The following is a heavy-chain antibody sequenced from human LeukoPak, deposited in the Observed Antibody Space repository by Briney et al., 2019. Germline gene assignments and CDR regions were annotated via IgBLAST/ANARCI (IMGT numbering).Heavy chain of an antibody. Sequence: GGTLRLSCAASGFTFSSYGMSWVRQAPGKGLEWVSAISGSGGSTYYADSVKGRFTISRDNAKNSLYLQMNSLRAEDTAVYYCASRVSSTSCYVDYWGQGTLVTVSS. D-gene: IGHD2-2*01. CDR3: ASRVSSTSCYVDY. CDR1: GFTFSSYG. V-gene: IGHV3-23*01. CDR2: ISGSGGST. J-gene: IGHJ4*02.